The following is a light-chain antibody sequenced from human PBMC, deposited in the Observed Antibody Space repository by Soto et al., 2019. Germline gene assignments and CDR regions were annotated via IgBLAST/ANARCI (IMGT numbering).Light chain of an antibody. CDR1: SSDVGGYNY. Sequence: QSVLTQPASVSGSPGQSITISCTGTSSDVGGYNYVSWYQQQPVKAPKLMIYEVSNRPSGVSNRFSGSKSGNTASLTISGLQAEDEADYDCSSYTSSSTLVFGGGTKLTVL. CDR2: EVS. J-gene: IGLJ2*01. V-gene: IGLV2-14*01. CDR3: SSYTSSSTLV.